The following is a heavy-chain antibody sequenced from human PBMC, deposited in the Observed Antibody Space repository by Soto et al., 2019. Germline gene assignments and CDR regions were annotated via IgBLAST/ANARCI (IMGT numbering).Heavy chain of an antibody. D-gene: IGHD5-18*01. V-gene: IGHV3-48*03. Sequence: GSLRLSCEASVFSFSSFAMNWVRQAPGRGLEWVSYISDDGASIYYADSLKGRFTISRDNAKNSLSLQMNNLGAEDTAVYYCARENSVQAWLHHFDHWGLGTLVTVSS. J-gene: IGHJ4*02. CDR3: ARENSVQAWLHHFDH. CDR2: ISDDGASI. CDR1: VFSFSSFA.